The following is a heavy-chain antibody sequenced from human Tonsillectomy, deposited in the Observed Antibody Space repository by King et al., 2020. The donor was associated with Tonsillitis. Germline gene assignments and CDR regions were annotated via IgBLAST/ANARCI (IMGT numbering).Heavy chain of an antibody. V-gene: IGHV4-39*01. CDR2: IYYSGST. CDR3: ARISSIVVVVAATPPYYYYYMDV. D-gene: IGHD2-15*01. CDR1: GGSISSSSYY. Sequence: QLQESGPGLVTPSETLSLTCTVSGGSISSSSYYWGWIRQPPGKGLEWIGSIYYSGSTYYNPSLKSRVTISVDTSKNQFSLKLSSVTAADTAVYYCARISSIVVVVAATPPYYYYYMDVWGKGTTVTVSS. J-gene: IGHJ6*03.